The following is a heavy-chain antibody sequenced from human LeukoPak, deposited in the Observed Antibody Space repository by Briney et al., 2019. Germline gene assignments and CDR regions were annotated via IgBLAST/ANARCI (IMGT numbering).Heavy chain of an antibody. CDR2: IWYDGSDE. D-gene: IGHD1-1*01. Sequence: PGGSLRLSCAASGFTFSSHGMHWVRQAPGKGREWVSIIWYDGSDEYYADSVKGRFTISRDNSKNTLYLQMNSLRAEDTAVYYCVRSTTGNDGQYYFDYWGQGTLVTVS. CDR3: VRSTTGNDGQYYFDY. V-gene: IGHV3-33*01. CDR1: GFTFSSHG. J-gene: IGHJ4*02.